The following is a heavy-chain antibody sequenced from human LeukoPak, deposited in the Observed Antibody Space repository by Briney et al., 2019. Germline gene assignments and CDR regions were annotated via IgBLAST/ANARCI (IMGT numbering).Heavy chain of an antibody. Sequence: SETLSLTCTVSGGSISSYYWSWIRQPPGKGLEWIGYIYYSGSTNYNPSLKSRVTISVDTSKNQFSLKLSSVTAADTAVYYCARAPPAKSSGWYAPPDAFDIWGQGTMVTVSS. CDR2: IYYSGST. CDR3: ARAPPAKSSGWYAPPDAFDI. D-gene: IGHD6-19*01. CDR1: GGSISSYY. V-gene: IGHV4-59*01. J-gene: IGHJ3*02.